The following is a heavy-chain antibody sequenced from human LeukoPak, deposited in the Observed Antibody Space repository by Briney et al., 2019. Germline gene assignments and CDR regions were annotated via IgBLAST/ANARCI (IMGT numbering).Heavy chain of an antibody. J-gene: IGHJ4*02. CDR1: GFTFSDYQ. D-gene: IGHD3-16*01. Sequence: MPGGSLRFPWAASGFTFSDYQMSWIRQAPGKGLEWVSFIGDGGRTIYYADSVRGRFAISRDDAKNSLYLQMNSLRAEDTAVYYCATPSFGSYRGRGTLVTVSS. V-gene: IGHV3-11*01. CDR2: IGDGGRTI. CDR3: ATPSFGSY.